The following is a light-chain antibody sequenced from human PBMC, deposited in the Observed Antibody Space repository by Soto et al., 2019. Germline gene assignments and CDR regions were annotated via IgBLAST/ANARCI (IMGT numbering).Light chain of an antibody. CDR1: SGDVV. V-gene: IGLV2-11*01. CDR2: YVS. CDR3: CSSAGCFSWV. Sequence: QSVLTQPRSVSGSPGQSVTISCTGASGDVVSWYQQHPGKAPKVIIYYVSQRPSGVPDRFSGSRSGNTASLTISGLQADDEADYYCCSSAGCFSWVFGGGTKVTVL. J-gene: IGLJ3*02.